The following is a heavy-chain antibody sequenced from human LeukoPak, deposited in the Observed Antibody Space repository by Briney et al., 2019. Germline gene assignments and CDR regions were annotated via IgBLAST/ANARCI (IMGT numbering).Heavy chain of an antibody. Sequence: ASVKVSCKASGYTFTSYGINWVRQATGQGLEWMGWMNPNSGNTGYAQKLQGRVTMTRNTSISTAYMELSSLRSEDTAVYYCARTRPYYDFWSQFDPWGQGTLVTVSS. CDR3: ARTRPYYDFWSQFDP. D-gene: IGHD3-3*01. CDR1: GYTFTSYG. CDR2: MNPNSGNT. V-gene: IGHV1-8*01. J-gene: IGHJ5*02.